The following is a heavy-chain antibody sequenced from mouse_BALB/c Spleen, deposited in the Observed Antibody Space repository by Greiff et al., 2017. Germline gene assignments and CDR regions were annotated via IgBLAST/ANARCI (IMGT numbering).Heavy chain of an antibody. CDR3: ARGGTGIHYYGPFAY. V-gene: IGHV1-9*01. CDR2: ILPGSGST. D-gene: IGHD1-2*01. J-gene: IGHJ3*01. CDR1: GYTFSSYW. Sequence: QVQLKESGAELMKPGASVKISCKATGYTFSSYWIEWVKQRPGHGLEWIGEILPGSGSTNYNEKFKGKATFTADTSSNTAYMQLSSLTSEDSAVYYCARGGTGIHYYGPFAYWGQGTLVTVSA.